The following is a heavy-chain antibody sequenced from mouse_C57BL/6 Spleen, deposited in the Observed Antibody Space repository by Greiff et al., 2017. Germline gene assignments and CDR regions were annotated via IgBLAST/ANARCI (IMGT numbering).Heavy chain of an antibody. CDR1: GFTFSSYT. J-gene: IGHJ1*03. V-gene: IGHV5-9*01. CDR3: ARRTTVGYFDV. CDR2: ISGGGGNT. Sequence: EVQLVESGGGLVKPGGSLKLSCAASGFTFSSYTMSWVRQTPEKRLEWVATISGGGGNTYYPDSVKGRFTISRDNAKNTLYLQMSSLRSEDTALYYCARRTTVGYFDVWGTGTTVTVSS. D-gene: IGHD1-1*01.